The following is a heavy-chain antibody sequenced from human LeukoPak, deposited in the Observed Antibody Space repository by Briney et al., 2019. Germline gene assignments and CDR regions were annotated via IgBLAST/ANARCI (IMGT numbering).Heavy chain of an antibody. D-gene: IGHD6-19*01. CDR1: GFTFSSYG. J-gene: IGHJ4*02. CDR2: IWYDGSNK. V-gene: IGHV3-33*01. CDR3: ARDGGGWVIDY. Sequence: QPGGSLRLSCAASGFTFSSYGMHWVRQAPGKGLEWVAVIWYDGSNKYYADSVKGRFTISRDNSKNTLYLQMNSLRAEDTAVYYCARDGGGWVIDYWGQGTLVTVSS.